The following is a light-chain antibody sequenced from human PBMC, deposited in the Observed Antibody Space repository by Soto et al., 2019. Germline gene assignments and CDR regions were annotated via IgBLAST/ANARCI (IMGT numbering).Light chain of an antibody. Sequence: DIHLPHFPPFFLALEENRVPILCGPSRAFAVYLAWYQQKPGKAPKLLIYAASTLQSGVPSRFSGSGSGTEFTLTISSLQPEDFATYYCQQLNSYPPLFTFGPGTKVDIK. V-gene: IGKV1-9*01. CDR1: RAFAVY. J-gene: IGKJ3*01. CDR3: QQLNSYPPLFT. CDR2: AAS.